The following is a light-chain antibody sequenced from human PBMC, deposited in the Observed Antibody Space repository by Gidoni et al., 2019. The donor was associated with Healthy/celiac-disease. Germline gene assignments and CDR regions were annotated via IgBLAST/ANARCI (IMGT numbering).Light chain of an antibody. CDR2: GAS. V-gene: IGKV3-20*01. CDR1: QSVSSSY. Sequence: EIVLTQYPGTLSLSPGERATLSCRASQSVSSSYLACYQQKPGQAPRLLIYGASSRATGIPDRFSGSGSGTDFTLTISRLEPEDFAVYYCQQYGSSWTFGQGTKVEIK. J-gene: IGKJ1*01. CDR3: QQYGSSWT.